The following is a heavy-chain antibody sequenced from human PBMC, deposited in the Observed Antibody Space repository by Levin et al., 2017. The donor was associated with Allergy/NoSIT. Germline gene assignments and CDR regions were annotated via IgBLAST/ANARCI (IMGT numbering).Heavy chain of an antibody. J-gene: IGHJ5*02. V-gene: IGHV4-59*01. CDR2: IYYSGST. CDR3: ARVSHGDYVWFDP. Sequence: SETLSLTCTVSGGSISSYYWSWIRQPPGKGLEWIGYIYYSGSTNYNPSLKSRVTISVDTSKNQFSLKLSSVTAADTAVYYCARVSHGDYVWFDPWGQGTLVTVSS. CDR1: GGSISSYY. D-gene: IGHD4-17*01.